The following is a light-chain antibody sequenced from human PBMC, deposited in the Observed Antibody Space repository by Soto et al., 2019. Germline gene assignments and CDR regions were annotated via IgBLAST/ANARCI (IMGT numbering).Light chain of an antibody. J-gene: IGLJ1*01. CDR3: SSYKSSGTLV. CDR1: SSDVGGYDY. V-gene: IGLV2-14*01. Sequence: QSVLTQPASVSGSPGQSIPISCTGTSSDVGGYDYVSWYQQPPGKAPKLMIYDVSNWPSGVSNRFSGSKSGNTASLTISGLQAEDEADYYCSSYKSSGTLVFGTGTKVTVL. CDR2: DVS.